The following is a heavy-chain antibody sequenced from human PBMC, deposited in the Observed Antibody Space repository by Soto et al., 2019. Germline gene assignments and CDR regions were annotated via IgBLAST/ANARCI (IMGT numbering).Heavy chain of an antibody. V-gene: IGHV4-30-4*01. J-gene: IGHJ2*01. CDR3: DAFLGAYWDFDL. CDR2: SYSSGST. Sequence: QVQLQESSPRLVNPSQTLSLTCTVSGGSIRRDDYYGRGIRQPPWKGLEWIGYSYSSGSTYYIPSLKSRVTASLTRSMKQFSLKLSSVTSADTAVYYCDAFLGAYWDFDLWGRGTLVTVSS. CDR1: GGSIRRDDYY.